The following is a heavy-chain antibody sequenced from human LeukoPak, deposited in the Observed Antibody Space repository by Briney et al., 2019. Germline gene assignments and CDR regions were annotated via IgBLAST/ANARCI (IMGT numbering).Heavy chain of an antibody. Sequence: GGSLRLSCAASGFTFSYYGMHWVRQAPGKGLEWVAVIWYDGSNKYYADSVKGRFTISRDNSKNTLYLQMNSLRAEDTAVYYCARGLVEMATRYFDPWGRGTLVTVSS. CDR1: GFTFSYYG. V-gene: IGHV3-33*01. D-gene: IGHD5-24*01. J-gene: IGHJ2*01. CDR3: ARGLVEMATRYFDP. CDR2: IWYDGSNK.